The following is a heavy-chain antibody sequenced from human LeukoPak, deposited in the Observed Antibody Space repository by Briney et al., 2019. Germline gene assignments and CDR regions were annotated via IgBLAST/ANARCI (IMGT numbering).Heavy chain of an antibody. CDR2: IGSGGDT. D-gene: IGHD6-19*01. Sequence: GGSLRLSCAGSGFSFSSYDMLWVRQATGKGLDWVSAIGSGGDTYYAGSVKGRFTISRESAKNSFYLQMNSLSAGDTAVYFCARAVAGTDEIDSWGQGTLVTVSS. CDR1: GFSFSSYD. CDR3: ARAVAGTDEIDS. J-gene: IGHJ4*02. V-gene: IGHV3-13*01.